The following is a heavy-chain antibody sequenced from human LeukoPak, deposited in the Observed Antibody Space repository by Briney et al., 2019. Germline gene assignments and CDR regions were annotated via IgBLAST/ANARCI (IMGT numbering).Heavy chain of an antibody. CDR1: GFTFSNYA. CDR3: ARRTDSGSYRVYAFDI. D-gene: IGHD1-26*01. J-gene: IGHJ3*02. Sequence: GGSLRLSCAASGFTFSNYAMSWVRQAPGKGLEWVSSISSSSSYIYYADSVKGRFTISRDNAKNSLYLQMNSLRAEDTAVYYCARRTDSGSYRVYAFDIWGRGTMVTVSS. V-gene: IGHV3-21*01. CDR2: ISSSSSYI.